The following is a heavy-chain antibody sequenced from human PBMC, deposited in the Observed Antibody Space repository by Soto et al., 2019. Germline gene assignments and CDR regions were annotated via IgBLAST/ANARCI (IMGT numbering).Heavy chain of an antibody. D-gene: IGHD5-12*01. Sequence: SETLSLTCTVSGGSISSYYWNWIRQPPGKGLEWIGYIYYSGSTNYSPSLNSRVTISVDTSKNQFSLKLRSVTAADTAVYYCARGVRDGYNLPPTEPPDFWGQGTMVTVYS. CDR2: IYYSGST. CDR3: ARGVRDGYNLPPTEPPDF. J-gene: IGHJ4*02. V-gene: IGHV4-59*01. CDR1: GGSISSYY.